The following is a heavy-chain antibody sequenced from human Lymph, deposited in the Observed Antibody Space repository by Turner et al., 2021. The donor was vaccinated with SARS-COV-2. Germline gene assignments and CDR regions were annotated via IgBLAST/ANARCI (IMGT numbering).Heavy chain of an antibody. CDR3: ARGFDY. Sequence: QVQLQESGPGLVKPSETLSLTCTVSGGAISRYYWSWIRQPPGKGLEWIGYIYYSGSTNDNPSLKSRVTISVDTSKNQFSLKLTSVTAADTAVYYCARGFDYWGQGTLVTVSP. CDR2: IYYSGST. CDR1: GGAISRYY. J-gene: IGHJ4*02. V-gene: IGHV4-59*01.